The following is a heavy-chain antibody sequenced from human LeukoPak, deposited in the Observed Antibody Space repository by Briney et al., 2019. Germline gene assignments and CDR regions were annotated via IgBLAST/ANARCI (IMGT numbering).Heavy chain of an antibody. D-gene: IGHD3-10*01. CDR2: IYYSGST. V-gene: IGHV4-39*01. J-gene: IGHJ4*02. CDR3: ARLPYYYGSGGSYYFDY. Sequence: SETLSLTCTVSGGSISNYYWGWIRQPPGKGLEWIGSIYYSGSTYYNPSLKSRVTISVDTSKNQFSLKLSSVTAADTAVYYCARLPYYYGSGGSYYFDYWGQGTLVTVSS. CDR1: GGSISNYY.